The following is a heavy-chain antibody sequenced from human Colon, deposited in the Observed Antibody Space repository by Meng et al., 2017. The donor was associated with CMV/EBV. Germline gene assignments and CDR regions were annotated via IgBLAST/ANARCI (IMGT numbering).Heavy chain of an antibody. CDR3: AKDRGEYFDY. V-gene: IGHV3-7*01. Sequence: GGSLRLSCAASGFTFNGHWMSWVRQAPGKGLEWVANIDPGGSVEKYVDSVKGRFTISRDNAKNSLFLQMNSLRAEDTAVYYCAKDRGEYFDYWGQGTLVTVSS. D-gene: IGHD3-10*01. J-gene: IGHJ4*02. CDR1: GFTFNGHW. CDR2: IDPGGSVE.